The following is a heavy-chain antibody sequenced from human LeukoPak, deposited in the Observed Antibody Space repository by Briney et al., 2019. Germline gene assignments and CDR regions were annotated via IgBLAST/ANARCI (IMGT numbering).Heavy chain of an antibody. J-gene: IGHJ4*02. Sequence: PSETLSLTCTVSGGSISSSSYYWGWIRQPPGKGLEWIGSIYYSGSTYYNPSLKSRVTISVDTSKNQFSLKLSSVTAADTAVYYCARNDILTHRPFDYWGQGTLVTVSS. CDR2: IYYSGST. V-gene: IGHV4-39*01. D-gene: IGHD3-9*01. CDR1: GGSISSSSYY. CDR3: ARNDILTHRPFDY.